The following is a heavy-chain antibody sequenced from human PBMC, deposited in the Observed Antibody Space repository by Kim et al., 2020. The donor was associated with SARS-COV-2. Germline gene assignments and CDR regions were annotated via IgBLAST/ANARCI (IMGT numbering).Heavy chain of an antibody. D-gene: IGHD3-22*01. Sequence: AQKFQGRVTITADESTSTAYMELSSLRSEDTAVYYCARVCSMIVNDAFDIWGQGTMVTVSS. V-gene: IGHV1-69*01. J-gene: IGHJ3*02. CDR3: ARVCSMIVNDAFDI.